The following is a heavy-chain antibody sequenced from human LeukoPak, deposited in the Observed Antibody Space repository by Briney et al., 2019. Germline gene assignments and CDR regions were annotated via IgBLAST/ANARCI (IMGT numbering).Heavy chain of an antibody. V-gene: IGHV4-61*05. J-gene: IGHJ4*02. D-gene: IGHD5-18*01. Sequence: PSETLSLTCTVSGGSISSSYYYWGWIRQPPGKGLEWIGYVSYSGITHYNPSLRSRVTISVDMSKNHFSLRLNSVTAADTAVYYCARVVPDGYSDYWGQGALAAVSS. CDR2: VSYSGIT. CDR1: GGSISSSYYY. CDR3: ARVVPDGYSDY.